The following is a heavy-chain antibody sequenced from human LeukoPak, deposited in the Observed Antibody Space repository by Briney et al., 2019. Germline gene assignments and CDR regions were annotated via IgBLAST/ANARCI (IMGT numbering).Heavy chain of an antibody. Sequence: GASVKVSCKASGYTFTTYYMHWVRQAPGQGLEWMGIINPSGGSTSYAQKFQGRVTMTRDTSISTAYMELSSRRSDDTAVYYCARVGVEGASCYDYWGQGTLVTVSS. CDR1: GYTFTTYY. CDR3: ARVGVEGASCYDY. J-gene: IGHJ4*02. V-gene: IGHV1-46*01. D-gene: IGHD2-2*01. CDR2: INPSGGST.